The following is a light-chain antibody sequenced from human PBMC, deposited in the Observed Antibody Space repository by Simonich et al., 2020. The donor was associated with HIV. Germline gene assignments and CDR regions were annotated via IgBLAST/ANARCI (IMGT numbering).Light chain of an antibody. Sequence: DIVMTQSPDSLAVSLGERATINCKSSQNVLYSSNNKNYLGWDQQKPGQPPKLLIYWASTRESGVPDRFSGSGSGTDFTLTISSMQSEDFAIYYCQQYNIWPYTFGQGTKLEIK. CDR1: QNVLYSSNNKNY. CDR3: QQYNIWPYT. J-gene: IGKJ2*01. V-gene: IGKV4-1*01. CDR2: WAS.